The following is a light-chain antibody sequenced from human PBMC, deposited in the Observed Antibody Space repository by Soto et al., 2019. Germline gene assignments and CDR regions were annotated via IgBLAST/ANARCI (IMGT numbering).Light chain of an antibody. CDR1: QIVWNNK. CDR3: QNYKSLSRRFGRA. CDR2: AAS. Sequence: NVLTQSPGTLSLSPGKRATLSCRASQIVWNNKLVWYQQKPGQAPRLLIYAASKRATGIPERFSASGSTSDFTLTISRLEPEEFAVYFCQNYKSLSRRFGRAFGQGTKVDIK. J-gene: IGKJ1*01. V-gene: IGKV3-20*01.